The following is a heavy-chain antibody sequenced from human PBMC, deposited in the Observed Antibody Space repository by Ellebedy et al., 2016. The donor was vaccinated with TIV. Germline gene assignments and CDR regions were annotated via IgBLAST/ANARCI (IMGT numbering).Heavy chain of an antibody. Sequence: PGGSLRLSCAASAFTVRGNYMSWVRHAPGTGLEWVSVIYSDGSTFYADSVKGRLAISRDSSKNTLYLQMSSLRAEDTDVYYCARGITVAASRGFIYYYGLDVWGQGTTVTVFS. V-gene: IGHV3-66*01. CDR3: ARGITVAASRGFIYYYGLDV. J-gene: IGHJ6*02. CDR2: IYSDGST. CDR1: AFTVRGNY. D-gene: IGHD6-19*01.